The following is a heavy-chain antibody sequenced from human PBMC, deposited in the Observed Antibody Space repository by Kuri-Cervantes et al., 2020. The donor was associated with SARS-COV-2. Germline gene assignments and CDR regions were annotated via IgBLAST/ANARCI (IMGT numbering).Heavy chain of an antibody. CDR1: GFTFRDYY. CDR2: ISSSDSTT. V-gene: IGHV3-11*01. Sequence: GESLKISCVASGFTFRDYYMSWIRQAPGKGLEWISYISSSDSTTYYADSVKGRFTISRDNAKRTLFLQMNSLRVDDTAVYYCSRDQVSAAGTANYWGQGALVTSPQ. J-gene: IGHJ4*02. D-gene: IGHD6-13*01. CDR3: SRDQVSAAGTANY.